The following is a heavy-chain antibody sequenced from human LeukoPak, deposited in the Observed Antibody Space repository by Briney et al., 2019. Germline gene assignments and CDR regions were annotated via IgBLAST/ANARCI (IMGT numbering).Heavy chain of an antibody. J-gene: IGHJ5*02. Sequence: SETPSLTCTVSGDSMRSFYWNWIRQPAGKGLEWIGRISGSGTTNYNPSLKSRLTMSVDTSKNQFSLRLSSLTAADTAVYYCARARGSYYSPNWFDPWGQGTLVTVSS. CDR3: ARARGSYYSPNWFDP. D-gene: IGHD3-10*01. CDR1: GDSMRSFY. CDR2: ISGSGTT. V-gene: IGHV4-4*07.